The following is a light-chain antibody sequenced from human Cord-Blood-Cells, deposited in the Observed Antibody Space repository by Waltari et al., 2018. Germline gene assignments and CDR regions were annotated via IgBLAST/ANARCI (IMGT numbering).Light chain of an antibody. CDR1: QTISIY. CDR2: AAS. J-gene: IGKJ2*01. Sequence: DIKMTKSTSTLSASVGERVTITCRTSQTISIYLNWYQQKPGKAPKLLIYAASSLQSGVPSWFRGSGSGTDFTLTISSLQSEEFATYYCQQSYSTPYTFGQGTKLEIK. CDR3: QQSYSTPYT. V-gene: IGKV1-39*01.